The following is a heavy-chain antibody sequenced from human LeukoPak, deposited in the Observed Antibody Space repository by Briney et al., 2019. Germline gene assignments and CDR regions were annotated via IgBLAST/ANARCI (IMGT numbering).Heavy chain of an antibody. V-gene: IGHV4-59*01. J-gene: IGHJ4*02. CDR2: IYYSGTT. CDR1: GGSISNYY. D-gene: IGHD6-13*01. Sequence: SETLSLTCTVSGGSISNYYWSWIRQPPGKGLEWIGYIYYSGTTNYNPSLKSRVTISVDTSKNQFSLKLNSVTAADTAVYYCARGVYIAAAQYGYWGQGTLVTVST. CDR3: ARGVYIAAAQYGY.